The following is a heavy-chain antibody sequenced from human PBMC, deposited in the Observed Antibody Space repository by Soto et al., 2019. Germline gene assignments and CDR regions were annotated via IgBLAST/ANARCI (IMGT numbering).Heavy chain of an antibody. CDR2: INHSGST. J-gene: IGHJ5*02. CDR1: GGSFSGYY. D-gene: IGHD3-22*01. Sequence: SETLSLTCAVYGGSFSGYYWSWIRQPPGKGLEWIGEINHSGSTNYNPSLKSRVTISEDTSKNQFSLKLSSVTAADTAVYYCARGLDYYDSRVNWFDPWGQGTLVTVSS. V-gene: IGHV4-34*01. CDR3: ARGLDYYDSRVNWFDP.